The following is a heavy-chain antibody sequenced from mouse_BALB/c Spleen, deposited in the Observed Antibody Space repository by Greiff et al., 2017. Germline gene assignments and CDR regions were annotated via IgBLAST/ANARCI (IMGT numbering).Heavy chain of an antibody. V-gene: IGHV1S29*02. J-gene: IGHJ4*01. CDR1: GYTFTDYN. CDR2: IYPYNGGT. D-gene: IGHD1-2*01. Sequence: EVKLVESGPELVKPGASVKISCKASGYTFTDYNMHWVKQSHGKSLEWIGYIYPYNGGTGYNQKFKSKATLTVDNSSSTAYMELRSLTSEDSAVYYCTRGPSTAPYYAMDYWGQGTSVTVSS. CDR3: TRGPSTAPYYAMDY.